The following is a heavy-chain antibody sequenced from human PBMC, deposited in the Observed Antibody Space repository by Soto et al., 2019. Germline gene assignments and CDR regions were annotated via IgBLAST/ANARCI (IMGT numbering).Heavy chain of an antibody. CDR3: ATNYDFWSGYSNWFDP. D-gene: IGHD3-3*01. CDR1: GYTFTSYG. J-gene: IGHJ5*02. CDR2: ISAYNGNT. Sequence: ASVKVSCKASGYTFTSYGISWVRQAPGQGLEWMGWISAYNGNTNYAQKLQGRVTMTTDTSTSTAYMELRSLRSDDTAVYYCATNYDFWSGYSNWFDPWGQGTLVTVSS. V-gene: IGHV1-18*04.